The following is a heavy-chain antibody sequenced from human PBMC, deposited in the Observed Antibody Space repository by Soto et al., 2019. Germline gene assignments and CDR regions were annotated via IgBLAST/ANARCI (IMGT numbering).Heavy chain of an antibody. J-gene: IGHJ4*02. CDR1: GFTFSSYA. D-gene: IGHD2-15*01. CDR2: ISGSGGST. V-gene: IGHV3-23*01. CDR3: AKRARSYCSGGSCYGYYFDY. Sequence: EVQLLESGGGLVQPGGSLRLSCAASGFTFSSYAMSWVRQAPGKGLEWVSAISGSGGSTYYADSVKGRFTISRDNSKNTLYLQMNSLRAEDTAVYYCAKRARSYCSGGSCYGYYFDYWGQGTLVTVSS.